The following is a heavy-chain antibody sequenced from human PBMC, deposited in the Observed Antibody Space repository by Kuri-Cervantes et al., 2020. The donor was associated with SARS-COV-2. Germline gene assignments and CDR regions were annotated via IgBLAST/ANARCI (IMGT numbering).Heavy chain of an antibody. V-gene: IGHV1-2*04. J-gene: IGHJ4*02. Sequence: ASVKVSCKASGYTFTDYYMRWVRQAPGQGLEWMGWINPNSGGTNYAQKFQGWVAMTRDTSLSTAYMELSRLRSDDTAVYYCARGGGVRGLMVLFQWRGAGPLDFWGQGTLVTVSS. CDR2: INPNSGGT. D-gene: IGHD3-10*01. CDR1: GYTFTDYY. CDR3: ARGGGVRGLMVLFQWRGAGPLDF.